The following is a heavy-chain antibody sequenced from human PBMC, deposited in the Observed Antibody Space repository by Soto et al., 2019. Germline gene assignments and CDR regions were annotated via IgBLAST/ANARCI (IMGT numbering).Heavy chain of an antibody. CDR2: ISAYNGNT. CDR3: ARGGPTSADYYYGMDG. V-gene: IGHV1-18*01. Sequence: QVQLVQSGAAVRRPGASVKVSCKASGYTFSNDGINWVRQAPGQGLEWMGWISAYNGNTEYAQNFQGRVTMTTDTSTSTAYMELRSLRSDDTAVYSCARGGPTSADYYYGMDGWGLGTTVTVSS. CDR1: GYTFSNDG. J-gene: IGHJ6*02. D-gene: IGHD3-10*01.